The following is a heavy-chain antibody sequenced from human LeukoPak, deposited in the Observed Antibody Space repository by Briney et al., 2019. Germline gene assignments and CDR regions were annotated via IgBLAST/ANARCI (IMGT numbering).Heavy chain of an antibody. Sequence: SETLSLTCAVYGGSFSGYYCSWIRHPPGKGLEWIGEINHSGSTNYNPSLKSRVTISVDTSKNQFSLKLSSVTAADTAVYYCARVVVVVAATHYFDYWGQGTLVTVSS. V-gene: IGHV4-34*01. J-gene: IGHJ4*02. CDR2: INHSGST. CDR3: ARVVVVVAATHYFDY. D-gene: IGHD2-15*01. CDR1: GGSFSGYY.